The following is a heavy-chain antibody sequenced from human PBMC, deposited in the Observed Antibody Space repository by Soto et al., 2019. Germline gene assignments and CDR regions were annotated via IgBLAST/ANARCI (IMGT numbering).Heavy chain of an antibody. J-gene: IGHJ4*02. CDR1: GYTFTGYY. CDR3: ARDLEDSSGWTAFDY. Sequence: GASVKVSCKASGYTFTGYYMHWVRQAPGQGLEWMGWINPNSGGTNYAQKFQGWVTMTRDTSISTAYMELSRLRSDDTAVYYCARDLEDSSGWTAFDYWGQGTLVTVSS. D-gene: IGHD6-19*01. V-gene: IGHV1-2*04. CDR2: INPNSGGT.